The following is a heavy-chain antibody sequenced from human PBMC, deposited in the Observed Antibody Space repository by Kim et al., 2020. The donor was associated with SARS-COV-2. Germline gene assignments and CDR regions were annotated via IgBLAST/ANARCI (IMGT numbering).Heavy chain of an antibody. D-gene: IGHD2-2*01. J-gene: IGHJ6*02. CDR3: AKDQSAMGDYYYYGMDV. Sequence: VKGRFTISRDNSKNTLYLKMNSLRAEDTAVYYCAKDQSAMGDYYYYGMDVWGQGTTVTVSS. V-gene: IGHV3-30*02.